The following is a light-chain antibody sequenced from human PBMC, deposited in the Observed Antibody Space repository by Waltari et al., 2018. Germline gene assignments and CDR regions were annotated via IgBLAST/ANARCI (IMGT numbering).Light chain of an antibody. CDR1: TSDVGNYNL. CDR2: DVN. V-gene: IGLV2-23*02. Sequence: QSALTQTAIVSGSPGQSITISCTGTTSDVGNYNLVPWYQQPPGKAPTLIIYDVNKRPSGVSNRFSGSKSGNTASLTISGLQAADEAYYYCCSYAGSAISVFGGGTKVTVL. J-gene: IGLJ3*02. CDR3: CSYAGSAISV.